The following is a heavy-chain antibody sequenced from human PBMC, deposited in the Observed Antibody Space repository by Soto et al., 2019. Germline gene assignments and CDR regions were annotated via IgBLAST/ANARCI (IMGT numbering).Heavy chain of an antibody. CDR1: GGSISSSSYY. V-gene: IGHV4-39*02. CDR3: ARRTLGIAAAGYFHH. J-gene: IGHJ1*01. Sequence: QLLESGPGLVKPSETLSLTCSVSGGSISSSSYYWGWIRQPPGKGLEWIGIIYYSGSTYYNPSLKSRVTISVDTSKNDFYLKLSSVTAADTAVYYCARRTLGIAAAGYFHHWGQGTLVTVSS. CDR2: IYYSGST. D-gene: IGHD6-13*01.